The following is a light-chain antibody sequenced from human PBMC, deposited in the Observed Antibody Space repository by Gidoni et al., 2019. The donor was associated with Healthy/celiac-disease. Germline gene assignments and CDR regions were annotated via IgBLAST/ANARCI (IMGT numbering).Light chain of an antibody. V-gene: IGKV3-20*01. CDR3: QQYGSSPWT. CDR2: GAS. J-gene: IGKJ1*01. Sequence: EIVLTQSPGTLSLSPGGRATLSCRASQSVSSSYLAWYQQKPGQAPRLLIYGASSRATGIPGRFSGSGSGTDFTLTISRLEPEDFAVYYCQQYGSSPWTFGQGTKVEIK. CDR1: QSVSSSY.